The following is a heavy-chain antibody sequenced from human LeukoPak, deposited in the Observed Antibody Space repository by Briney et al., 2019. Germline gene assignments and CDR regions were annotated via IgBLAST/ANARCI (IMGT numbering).Heavy chain of an antibody. CDR1: GFTFSSYA. CDR3: AKQRYSGSYYDY. J-gene: IGHJ4*02. D-gene: IGHD1-26*01. V-gene: IGHV3-23*01. Sequence: GASLRLSCAASGFTFSSYAMSWVRQAPGKGLEWVSAISGSGGSTYYADSVKSRFTISRDNSKNTLYLQMNSLRAEDTAVYYCAKQRYSGSYYDYWGQGTLVTVSS. CDR2: ISGSGGST.